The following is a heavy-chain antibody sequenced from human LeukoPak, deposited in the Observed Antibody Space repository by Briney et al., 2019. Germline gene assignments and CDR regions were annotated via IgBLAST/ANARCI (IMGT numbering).Heavy chain of an antibody. Sequence: SETLSLTCAVYGGSFSGYYWSWIRQPPGKGLEWIGEINHSGSTNYNPSLKSRVTISVDRSKNQFSLKLSSVTAADTAVYYCARGLRSGGRLWGQGTLVTVSS. V-gene: IGHV4-34*01. J-gene: IGHJ4*02. CDR2: INHSGST. CDR1: GGSFSGYY. CDR3: ARGLRSGGRL. D-gene: IGHD3-16*01.